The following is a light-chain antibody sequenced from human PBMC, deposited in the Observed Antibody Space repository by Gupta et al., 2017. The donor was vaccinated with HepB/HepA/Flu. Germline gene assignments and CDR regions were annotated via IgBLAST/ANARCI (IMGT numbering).Light chain of an antibody. Sequence: DIVMTQCPDSLAVSLGERATINCKSSQSVFYSSNNRNYLAWYQQKPGQPPKLLIYWASTRESGVPDRFSGSGSGTDFSLTISSLQAEDVAVYYCQQYYGNPLTFGGGTKVEIK. CDR3: QQYYGNPLT. CDR2: WAS. J-gene: IGKJ4*01. CDR1: QSVFYSSNNRNY. V-gene: IGKV4-1*01.